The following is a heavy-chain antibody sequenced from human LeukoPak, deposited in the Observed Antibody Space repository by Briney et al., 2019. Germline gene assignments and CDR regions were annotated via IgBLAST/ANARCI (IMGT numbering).Heavy chain of an antibody. CDR3: ARDIYYYDSSGYLPLYYFDY. V-gene: IGHV4-39*06. Sequence: SETLSLTCTVSGGSISSSSYYWGWIRQPPGKGLEWIGSIYYSGTTYYNPSLKSRVTISLDTSKNQFPLKLSSVTAADTAVYYCARDIYYYDSSGYLPLYYFDYWGQGTLVTVSS. CDR1: GGSISSSSYY. D-gene: IGHD3-22*01. CDR2: IYYSGTT. J-gene: IGHJ4*02.